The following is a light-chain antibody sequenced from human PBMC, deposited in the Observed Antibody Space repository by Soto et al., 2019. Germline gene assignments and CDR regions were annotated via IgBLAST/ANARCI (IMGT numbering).Light chain of an antibody. Sequence: EIVLTQSPGTLSLSPGERATLSCRASQSVSSSYLAWYQQKPGQAPRLLIYGASNRATGIPDRFSGSGSGTDFTLTIIRLEPEDFAVCYCQQGFTFGPGTKVDIK. CDR2: GAS. V-gene: IGKV3-20*01. CDR1: QSVSSSY. CDR3: QQGFT. J-gene: IGKJ3*01.